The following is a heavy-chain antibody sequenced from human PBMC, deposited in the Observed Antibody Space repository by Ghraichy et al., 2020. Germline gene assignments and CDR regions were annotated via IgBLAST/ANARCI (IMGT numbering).Heavy chain of an antibody. J-gene: IGHJ3*02. CDR3: TKDLAARVPYDAFGM. CDR2: ISWSSGSI. D-gene: IGHD6-25*01. V-gene: IGHV3-9*01. Sequence: GGSLRLSCAASGFIFHDYTMNWVRQAPGKGLEWVSGISWSSGSIGYADSVKGRFTISRDNAKKSLYLQMNSLRPEDTALYYCTKDLAARVPYDAFGMWGQGTMVTVSS. CDR1: GFIFHDYT.